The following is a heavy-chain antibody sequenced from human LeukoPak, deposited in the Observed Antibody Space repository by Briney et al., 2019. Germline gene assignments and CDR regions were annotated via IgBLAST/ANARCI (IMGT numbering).Heavy chain of an antibody. V-gene: IGHV3-23*01. CDR1: GFTFSSYA. J-gene: IGHJ4*02. Sequence: PGGSLRLSCAASGFTFSSYAMSWVRQAPGKGLERVSAISGSGGSTYYADSVKGRFTISRDNSKNTLYLQMNSLRAEDTAVYYCAKVGYCSGGSCYPGYFDYWGQGTLVTVSS. D-gene: IGHD2-15*01. CDR3: AKVGYCSGGSCYPGYFDY. CDR2: ISGSGGST.